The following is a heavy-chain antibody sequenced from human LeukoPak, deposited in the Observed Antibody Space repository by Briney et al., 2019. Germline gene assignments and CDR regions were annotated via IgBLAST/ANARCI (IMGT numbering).Heavy chain of an antibody. Sequence: PGGSLRLSCAASGFXFSSYAISWVRQAPGKGLEWVSLTYSGGSTYYADSVKGRFTVSRDDSKNTLYLQMNSLRDEDTAVYYCARESLHWYYFDYWGQGTLVTVSS. CDR1: GFXFSSYA. D-gene: IGHD2-8*02. CDR3: ARESLHWYYFDY. CDR2: TYSGGST. V-gene: IGHV3-53*01. J-gene: IGHJ4*02.